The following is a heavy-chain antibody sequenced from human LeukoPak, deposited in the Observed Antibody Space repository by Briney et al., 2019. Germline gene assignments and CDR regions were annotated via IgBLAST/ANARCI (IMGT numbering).Heavy chain of an antibody. CDR3: AKGGIGSYDAFDI. D-gene: IGHD3-16*01. Sequence: GGSLRLSCAASGFTFDDYAMHWVRQAPGKGLEWVSGINWNSGSIDYADSVKGRFTISRDNAKNSSYLQMNSLRAEDTALYYCAKGGIGSYDAFDIWGQGTMVTVSS. CDR2: INWNSGSI. V-gene: IGHV3-9*01. J-gene: IGHJ3*02. CDR1: GFTFDDYA.